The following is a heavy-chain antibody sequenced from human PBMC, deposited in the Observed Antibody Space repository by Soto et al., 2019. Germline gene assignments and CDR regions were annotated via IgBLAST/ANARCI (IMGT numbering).Heavy chain of an antibody. J-gene: IGHJ6*02. V-gene: IGHV4-59*01. CDR1: GGSISSYY. Sequence: SETLSLTCTASGGSISSYYWSWIRQPPGKGLEWIGYIYYSGSTNYNPSLKSRVTISVDTSKNQFSLKLSSVTAADTAVYYCARGAGWQAIFGVVTSSYYYGMDVWGQGTTVTVS. D-gene: IGHD3-3*01. CDR3: ARGAGWQAIFGVVTSSYYYGMDV. CDR2: IYYSGST.